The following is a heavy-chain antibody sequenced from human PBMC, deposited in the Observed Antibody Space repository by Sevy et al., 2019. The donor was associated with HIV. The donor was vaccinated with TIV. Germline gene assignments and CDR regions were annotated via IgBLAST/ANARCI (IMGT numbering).Heavy chain of an antibody. CDR3: AKSGGSGSYHDY. Sequence: GGSLRLSCAASGFTFSSYGMHWVRQAPGKGLEWVAVISYDGSNKYYADSVKGRFTISRDNSKNTLYLQMNSLRAEDTAGYYCAKSGGSGSYHDYWGQGTLVTVSS. J-gene: IGHJ4*02. V-gene: IGHV3-30*18. CDR1: GFTFSSYG. D-gene: IGHD3-10*01. CDR2: ISYDGSNK.